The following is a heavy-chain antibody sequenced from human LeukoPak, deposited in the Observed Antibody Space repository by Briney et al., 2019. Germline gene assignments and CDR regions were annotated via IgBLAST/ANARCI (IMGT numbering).Heavy chain of an antibody. V-gene: IGHV3-48*01. CDR3: AKDHRAATDYYYMDV. J-gene: IGHJ6*03. Sequence: GGSLRLSCAASGFTFNNYNINWVRQAPGKGLEWVSYISSGSTTIYYADSVKGRFTISRDNAKNSLYLQMNSLRPEDTAIYYCAKDHRAATDYYYMDVWGKGTTVTISS. CDR1: GFTFNNYN. CDR2: ISSGSTTI. D-gene: IGHD2-15*01.